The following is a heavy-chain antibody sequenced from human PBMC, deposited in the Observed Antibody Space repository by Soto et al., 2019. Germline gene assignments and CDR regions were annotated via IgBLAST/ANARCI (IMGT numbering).Heavy chain of an antibody. J-gene: IGHJ6*03. CDR1: GYTFTSYY. CDR3: AANSGPQYYYYYMDV. D-gene: IGHD5-12*01. CDR2: INPSGGST. Sequence: ASVKVSCKASGYTFTSYYMHWVRQAPGQGLEWMGIINPSGGSTSYAQKFQGRVTMTRDTSTSTVYMELSSLRSEDTAVYYCAANSGPQYYYYYMDVWGKGTTVTVSS. V-gene: IGHV1-46*03.